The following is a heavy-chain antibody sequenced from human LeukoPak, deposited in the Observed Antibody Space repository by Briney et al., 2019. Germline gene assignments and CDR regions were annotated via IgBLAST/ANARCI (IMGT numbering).Heavy chain of an antibody. J-gene: IGHJ4*02. V-gene: IGHV3-23*01. CDR3: ARVVTTTSGVIPILRY. CDR2: ISASGGST. D-gene: IGHD4-17*01. CDR1: GFTFSSYA. Sequence: PGGSLRLSCAASGFTFSSYAMSWVRQAPGKGLEWVSGISASGGSTYYADSVKGRFTISRDNSKNMMYLQMNSLRAEDTAVYYCARVVTTTSGVIPILRYWGQGTLVTISS.